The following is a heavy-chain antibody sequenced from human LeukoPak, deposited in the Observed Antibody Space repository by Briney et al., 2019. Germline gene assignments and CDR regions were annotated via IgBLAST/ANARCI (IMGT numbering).Heavy chain of an antibody. V-gene: IGHV3-23*01. Sequence: PGGSLRLSCAASRFTFSTYAMSWGRQAPRKGLGWVSAISGNGGSTYYADSVKGRFTISRDNSKNTLFLQMNSLRAEDTAVYYCARGYIYGYHYWGQGTLVTVSS. J-gene: IGHJ4*02. D-gene: IGHD5-18*01. CDR2: ISGNGGST. CDR1: RFTFSTYA. CDR3: ARGYIYGYHY.